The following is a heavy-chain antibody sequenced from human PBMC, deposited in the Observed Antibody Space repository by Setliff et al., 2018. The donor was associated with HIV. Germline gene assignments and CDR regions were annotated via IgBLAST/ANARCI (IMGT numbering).Heavy chain of an antibody. J-gene: IGHJ6*02. D-gene: IGHD3-3*01. CDR3: ARDYLYYNLYNGSPVYGMDV. CDR1: GFTFANFA. V-gene: IGHV3-23*01. CDR2: CSGDST. Sequence: GGSLRLSCAASGFTFANFAMGWVRQAPGKGLEWVSGCSGDSTYYADSVKGRFTISRDNSKNTLYLQMNSLRGEDTGVYYCARDYLYYNLYNGSPVYGMDVWGQGTTVTVSS.